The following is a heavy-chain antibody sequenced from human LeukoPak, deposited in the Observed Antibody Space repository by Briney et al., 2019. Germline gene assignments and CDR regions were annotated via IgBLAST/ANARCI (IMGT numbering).Heavy chain of an antibody. V-gene: IGHV3-23*01. CDR1: GFTFTNYA. J-gene: IGHJ3*02. CDR2: ISGSGGST. CDR3: AKDAYYYGSGGGAFDI. Sequence: GGSLRLSCAASGFTFTNYAMSWVRQAPGKGLEGVSGISGSGGSTYYAASVEGRFTISRDNSKNTLFLQMNSLRAEDTAVYYCAKDAYYYGSGGGAFDIWGQGTMVTVSS. D-gene: IGHD3-10*01.